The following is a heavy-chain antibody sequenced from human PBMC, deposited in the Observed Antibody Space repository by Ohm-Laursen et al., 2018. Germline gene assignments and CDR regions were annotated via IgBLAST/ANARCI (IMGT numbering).Heavy chain of an antibody. Sequence: GASVKVSCKASGYTFTSYDINWVRQATGQGLEWMGWMNPNSGNTGYAQKFQGRVTMTRNTSISTAYMELSSLRSEDTAVYYCARGLGGAVYYYYYYGMDVWGQGTTVTVSS. CDR1: GYTFTSYD. CDR3: ARGLGGAVYYYYYYGMDV. CDR2: MNPNSGNT. D-gene: IGHD3-16*01. J-gene: IGHJ6*02. V-gene: IGHV1-8*01.